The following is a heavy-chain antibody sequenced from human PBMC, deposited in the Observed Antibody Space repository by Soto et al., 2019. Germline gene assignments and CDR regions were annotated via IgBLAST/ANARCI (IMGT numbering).Heavy chain of an antibody. Sequence: GGSLRLSCAASGFTFSSYAMSWVRQAPGKGLEWVSAISGSGGSTYYADSVKGRFTISRDNSKNTLYLQMNSLRAEDTAVYYCAKDTSGSYYRYYYYGMDVWGQGTTVTVSS. V-gene: IGHV3-23*01. CDR2: ISGSGGST. J-gene: IGHJ6*02. CDR3: AKDTSGSYYRYYYYGMDV. D-gene: IGHD1-26*01. CDR1: GFTFSSYA.